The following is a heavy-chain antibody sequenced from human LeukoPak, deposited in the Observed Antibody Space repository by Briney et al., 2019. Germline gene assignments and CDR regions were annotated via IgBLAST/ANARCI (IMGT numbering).Heavy chain of an antibody. V-gene: IGHV3-48*03. CDR3: ARDLPTVRFTTGYFDY. Sequence: GGSLRLSCAASGFTFSSYEMNWVRQAPGKGLEWVSYISSSGSTIYYADSVKGRFTISRDNAKNSLYLQMNSLRAEDTAVYYCARDLPTVRFTTGYFDYWGQGTLVTVSS. J-gene: IGHJ4*02. D-gene: IGHD4-17*01. CDR1: GFTFSSYE. CDR2: ISSSGSTI.